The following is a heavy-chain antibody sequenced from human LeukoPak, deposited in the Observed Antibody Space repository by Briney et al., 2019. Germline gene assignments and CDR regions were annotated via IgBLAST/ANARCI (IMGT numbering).Heavy chain of an antibody. CDR3: ARNGRSLDY. V-gene: IGHV3-7*01. J-gene: IGHJ4*02. Sequence: GGSLRLSCAASGFTFSGFWMSWVRQAPGKGLEWVASIKVDGSETYYVDSVKGRFTISRDNAKNSLFLQMSSLRADDTAVYYCARNGRSLDYWGQGTLVTVSS. CDR2: IKVDGSET. CDR1: GFTFSGFW. D-gene: IGHD2-15*01.